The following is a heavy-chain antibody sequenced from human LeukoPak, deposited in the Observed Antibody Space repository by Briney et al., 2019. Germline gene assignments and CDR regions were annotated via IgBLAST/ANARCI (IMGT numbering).Heavy chain of an antibody. J-gene: IGHJ4*02. CDR2: IWYDGSNK. CDR3: AKDTWELALFFDY. V-gene: IGHV3-33*06. CDR1: GFTFSSYG. D-gene: IGHD1-26*01. Sequence: GRSLRLSCAASGFTFSSYGMHWVRQAPGKGLEWVAVIWYDGSNKYYADSVKGRFTISRDNSKNTLYLQMNSLRAEDTAVYYCAKDTWELALFFDYWGQGTLVTVSS.